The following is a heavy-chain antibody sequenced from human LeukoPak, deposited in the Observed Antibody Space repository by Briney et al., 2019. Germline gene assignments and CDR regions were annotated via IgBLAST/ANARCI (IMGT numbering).Heavy chain of an antibody. V-gene: IGHV4-38-2*02. D-gene: IGHD1-26*01. CDR3: ASVSGSYGFFGY. CDR1: GYSISSGYY. Sequence: SETLSLTCTVSGYSISSGYYWGWIRQPPGKGLEWIGSIYHSGSTYYNPSLKSRVTISVDTSKNQFSLKLSSVTAADTAVYYCASVSGSYGFFGYWGQGTLVTVSS. CDR2: IYHSGST. J-gene: IGHJ4*02.